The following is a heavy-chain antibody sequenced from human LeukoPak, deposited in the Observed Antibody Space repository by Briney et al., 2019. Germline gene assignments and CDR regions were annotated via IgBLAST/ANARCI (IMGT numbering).Heavy chain of an antibody. Sequence: GRSLRLSCAASGFTFSSYWMSSVRQAPGKGLEWVANIKQDGSEKYYVDSVKGRFNISRDNAKNPLYLQMNSLRAEDTAVYYCARDQYGSGSYYYYGMDVWGQGTTVTVSS. CDR1: GFTFSSYW. CDR2: IKQDGSEK. CDR3: ARDQYGSGSYYYYGMDV. V-gene: IGHV3-7*01. J-gene: IGHJ6*02. D-gene: IGHD3-10*01.